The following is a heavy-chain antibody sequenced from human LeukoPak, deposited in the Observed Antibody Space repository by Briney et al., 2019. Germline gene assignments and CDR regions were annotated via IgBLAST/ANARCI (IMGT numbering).Heavy chain of an antibody. V-gene: IGHV3-30*02. D-gene: IGHD3-10*01. CDR2: IRYDGSNK. Sequence: GGALILSCATSGFTFSSYGVPWVRQAPGKGLEWVAFIRYDGSNKYYADSVKGRFTISRDNSKNTLYLQMNSLRAEDTAVYYCAKDPSVRGAWGQGTLVTVSS. CDR1: GFTFSSYG. CDR3: AKDPSVRGA. J-gene: IGHJ5*02.